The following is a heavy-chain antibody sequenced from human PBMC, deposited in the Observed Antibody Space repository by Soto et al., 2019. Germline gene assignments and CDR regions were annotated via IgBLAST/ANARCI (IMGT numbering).Heavy chain of an antibody. D-gene: IGHD1-1*01. CDR2: ISGSAGTT. V-gene: IGHV3-23*01. Sequence: PGGSLRLSCAGSGFTVTNHDMSWVRQAPGKGLEWVSAISGSAGTTYYADSVKGRFTVSRDNSKNTLYLQMNSLRANDTAVYYCANYFGPGLGRFDYWGPGTLVTVSS. J-gene: IGHJ4*02. CDR1: GFTVTNHD. CDR3: ANYFGPGLGRFDY.